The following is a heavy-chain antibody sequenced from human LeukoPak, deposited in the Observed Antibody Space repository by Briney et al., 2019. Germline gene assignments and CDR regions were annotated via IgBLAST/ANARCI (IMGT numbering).Heavy chain of an antibody. D-gene: IGHD1-7*01. Sequence: PGGSLRLSCAASGFTFSSYSMNWVRQAPGKGLEWVSSISSSSSYIYYADSVKGRFTISRDNAKNSLYLQMNSLRAEDTAVYYCAKDDRRVVITGTIEYWGQGTLVTVSS. V-gene: IGHV3-21*01. J-gene: IGHJ4*02. CDR2: ISSSSSYI. CDR3: AKDDRRVVITGTIEY. CDR1: GFTFSSYS.